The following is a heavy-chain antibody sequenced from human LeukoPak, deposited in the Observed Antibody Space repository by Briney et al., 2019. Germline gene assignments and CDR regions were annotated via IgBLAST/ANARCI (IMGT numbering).Heavy chain of an antibody. Sequence: GGSLRLSCAASGFTFDDYAMHWVRQAPGKGLEWVSGISWNSGSIGYADSVKGRFTISRDNAKNSLYLQMNSLRAEDTALYYCAKETHYYDSSAPWPYYYYYGMDVWGQGTTVTVSS. CDR2: ISWNSGSI. D-gene: IGHD3-22*01. J-gene: IGHJ6*02. CDR1: GFTFDDYA. CDR3: AKETHYYDSSAPWPYYYYYGMDV. V-gene: IGHV3-9*01.